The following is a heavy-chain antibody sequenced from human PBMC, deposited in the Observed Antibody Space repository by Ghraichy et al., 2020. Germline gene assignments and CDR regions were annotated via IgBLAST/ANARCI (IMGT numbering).Heavy chain of an antibody. V-gene: IGHV3-7*01. CDR2: IKADGSEK. Sequence: GGSLRLSCAASGFVFSRYWMSWVRQAPGKGLEWVASIKADGSEKYYVDSVNGRFTISRDNAKNSVSLEMNSLRVGDTAVYYCARDPYGDYKYGGTDYWGQGTLVTVSS. CDR3: ARDPYGDYKYGGTDY. CDR1: GFVFSRYW. J-gene: IGHJ4*02. D-gene: IGHD4-17*01.